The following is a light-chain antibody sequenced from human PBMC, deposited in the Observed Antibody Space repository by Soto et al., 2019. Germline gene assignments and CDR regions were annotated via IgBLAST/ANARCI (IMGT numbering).Light chain of an antibody. Sequence: QSVLTQPPSVSGAPGQRITISCTGTSSNVGAGYDVHWYQNLPGRAPRLLVYGYKNRASGIPDRFSVSRSGTSDSLAITGLQAEDEAEYFCQSFDISLRGFVFGGGTKVTVL. V-gene: IGLV1-40*02. CDR3: QSFDISLRGFV. CDR1: SSNVGAGYD. J-gene: IGLJ1*01. CDR2: GYK.